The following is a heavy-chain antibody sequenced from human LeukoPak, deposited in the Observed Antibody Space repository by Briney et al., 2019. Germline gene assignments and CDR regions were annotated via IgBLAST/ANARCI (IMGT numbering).Heavy chain of an antibody. CDR3: AIRSSGAIYY. J-gene: IGHJ4*02. CDR2: IYYSGST. CDR1: GGSISSSSYY. D-gene: IGHD6-19*01. Sequence: SETLSLTCTVSGGSISSSSYYWGWIRQPPGKGLEWIGTIYYSGSTYYNPSLKSRVTRSVDTSKSQFPLKLSSVTTADTAVYYCAIRSSGAIYYWGQGALVTVSS. V-gene: IGHV4-39*01.